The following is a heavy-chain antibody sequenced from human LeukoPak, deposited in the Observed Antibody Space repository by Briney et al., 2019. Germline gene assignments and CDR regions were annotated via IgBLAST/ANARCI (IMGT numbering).Heavy chain of an antibody. CDR2: ISGSGGST. D-gene: IGHD3-22*01. Sequence: PGGSLRLSCAASGFTFSSYAMSWVRQAPGKGLEWVSAISGSGGSTYYADSVKGRFTISRDNSKNTLYLQMNSLRAEDTAVYYCAKGRYYYDSSGYQYYFDYWGQGTLVTVSS. CDR1: GFTFSSYA. V-gene: IGHV3-23*01. J-gene: IGHJ4*02. CDR3: AKGRYYYDSSGYQYYFDY.